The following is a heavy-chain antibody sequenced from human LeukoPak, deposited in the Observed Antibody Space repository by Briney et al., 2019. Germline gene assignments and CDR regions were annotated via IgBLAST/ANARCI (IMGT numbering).Heavy chain of an antibody. D-gene: IGHD3-10*02. Sequence: GGSLRLSCAASGFTFSTYWMTWVRQAPGKGLEWVANIKQDGSEKYYVDSVEGRFTISRDNAKNSLYLQMNSLRAEDTAVYYCAELGITMIGGVWGKGTTVTISS. CDR3: AELGITMIGGV. CDR1: GFTFSTYW. V-gene: IGHV3-7*01. J-gene: IGHJ6*04. CDR2: IKQDGSEK.